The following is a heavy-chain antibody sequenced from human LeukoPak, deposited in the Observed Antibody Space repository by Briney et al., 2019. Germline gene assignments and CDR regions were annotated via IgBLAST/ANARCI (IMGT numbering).Heavy chain of an antibody. V-gene: IGHV3-30*18. Sequence: GGSLRLSCAASGFTFSSYGMHWARQAPGKGLEWVAVISYDGSNKYYADSVKGRFTISRDNSKNTLYLQMNSLRAEDTAVYYCAKDLSHTDYYGSGSPPGPFDYWGQGTLVTVSS. CDR3: AKDLSHTDYYGSGSPPGPFDY. CDR2: ISYDGSNK. D-gene: IGHD3-10*01. CDR1: GFTFSSYG. J-gene: IGHJ4*02.